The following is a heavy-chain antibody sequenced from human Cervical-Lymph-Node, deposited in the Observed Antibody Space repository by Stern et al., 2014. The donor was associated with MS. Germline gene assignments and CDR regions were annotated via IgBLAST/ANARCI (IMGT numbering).Heavy chain of an antibody. CDR2: ILYNGDEK. Sequence: VQLVESGGGVVQPGRSLRLSCAASGFTFSRYGMHWVRQAPGKGLEWLAVILYNGDEKSYADSVKGRLTISRDNPTNTLYLQMHSLRTEDTAVYYCARCESGDYYHYYGLDVWGQGTTVTVSS. J-gene: IGHJ6*02. CDR1: GFTFSRYG. CDR3: ARCESGDYYHYYGLDV. V-gene: IGHV3-30*03.